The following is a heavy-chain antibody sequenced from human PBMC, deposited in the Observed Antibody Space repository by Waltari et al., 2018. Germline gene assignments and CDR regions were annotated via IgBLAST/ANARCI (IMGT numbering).Heavy chain of an antibody. D-gene: IGHD3-9*01. CDR2: IYYSGST. CDR3: ARGMGGYFDWLLFYYFDY. Sequence: QLQLQESGPGLVKPSETLSLTYTVSGGSISSSSYYWGWIRQPPGKGLEWIGSIYYSGSTYYNASLKSRVTISVDTSKNQFSLKLSSVTAADTAVYYCARGMGGYFDWLLFYYFDYWGQGTLVTVSS. V-gene: IGHV4-39*07. J-gene: IGHJ4*02. CDR1: GGSISSSSYY.